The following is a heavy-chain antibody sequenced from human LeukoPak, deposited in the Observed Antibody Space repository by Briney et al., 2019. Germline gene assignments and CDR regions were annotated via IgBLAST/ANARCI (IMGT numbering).Heavy chain of an antibody. CDR2: MCYSGST. V-gene: IGHV4-39*01. CDR1: GGSISSGSYF. CDR3: ARHGGQQLVLYAFDI. J-gene: IGHJ3*02. D-gene: IGHD6-13*01. Sequence: SETLSLTCTVSGGSISSGSYFWGWIRQPPGKGLEWIGSMCYSGSTYYNPSLESRVAISVDTSENQISLKLNSVTAADTAVYYCARHGGQQLVLYAFDIWGQGTRVTVSS.